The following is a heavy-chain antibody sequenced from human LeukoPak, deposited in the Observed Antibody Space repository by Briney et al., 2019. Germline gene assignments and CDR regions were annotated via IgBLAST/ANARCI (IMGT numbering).Heavy chain of an antibody. Sequence: GGSLRLSCAASGFTFRTYAMAWVRQAPGKGLEWVSGISGNGGGTYYADSVKGRFTISRDNSKNTLYLQMNSLRAEDTAVYYCARIPNIAAAGTGYWGQGTLVTVSS. V-gene: IGHV3-23*01. J-gene: IGHJ4*02. CDR3: ARIPNIAAAGTGY. CDR1: GFTFRTYA. D-gene: IGHD6-13*01. CDR2: ISGNGGGT.